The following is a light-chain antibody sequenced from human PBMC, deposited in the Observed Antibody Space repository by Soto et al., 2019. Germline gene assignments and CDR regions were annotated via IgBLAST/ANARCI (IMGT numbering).Light chain of an antibody. CDR1: QSISKG. J-gene: IGKJ1*01. CDR3: QCCMTFPWT. CDR2: KAT. Sequence: DIHMTQSPSTLSASVGDRVTITCRASQSISKGMAWYQQKPGTAPKVLIFKATNLESGVPSRFRGTGSGTDFTLTINSLQADDFGTYYCQCCMTFPWTFGEGTRVEMK. V-gene: IGKV1-5*03.